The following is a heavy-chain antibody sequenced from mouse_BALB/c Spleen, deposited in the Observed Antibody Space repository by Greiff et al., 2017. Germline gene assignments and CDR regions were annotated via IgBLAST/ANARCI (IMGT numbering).Heavy chain of an antibody. CDR2: ILPGSGST. CDR3: ARCDYYGSSYGWYFDV. CDR1: GYTFSSCW. V-gene: IGHV1-9*01. D-gene: IGHD1-1*01. J-gene: IGHJ1*01. Sequence: QVQLKQSGAELMKPGASVKISCKATGYTFSSCWIEWVKQRPGHGLEWIGEILPGSGSTNYNEKFKGKATFTADTSSNTAYMQLSSLTSEDSAVYYCARCDYYGSSYGWYFDVWGAGTTVTVSS.